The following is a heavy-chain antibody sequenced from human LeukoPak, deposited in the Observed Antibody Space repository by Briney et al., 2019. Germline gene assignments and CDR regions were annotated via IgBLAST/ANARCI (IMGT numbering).Heavy chain of an antibody. CDR2: INHSGST. J-gene: IGHJ4*02. CDR1: GGSFSGYY. D-gene: IGHD3-22*01. Sequence: PSETLSLTCAVYGGSFSGYYWSWIRQPPGKGLEWIGEINHSGSTNYNPSLKSRVTISVDTSKNQFSLKLSSVTAADTAVYYCATGHYDSSGFAGYWGQGTLVTVSS. V-gene: IGHV4-34*01. CDR3: ATGHYDSSGFAGY.